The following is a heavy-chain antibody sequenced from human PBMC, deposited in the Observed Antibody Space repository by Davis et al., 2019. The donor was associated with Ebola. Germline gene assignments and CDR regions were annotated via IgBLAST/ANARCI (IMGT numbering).Heavy chain of an antibody. CDR1: GFTFSSYS. CDR2: ISSSSSYI. V-gene: IGHV3-21*01. J-gene: IGHJ6*02. Sequence: GESLKIYCAASGFTFSSYSMNWVRQAPGKGLEWVSSISSSSSYIYYAEAVKGRFTISRDNAKNSLYLQMNSLRAEDTAVYYCARMDYGDYHGMDVWGQGTTVTVSS. D-gene: IGHD4-17*01. CDR3: ARMDYGDYHGMDV.